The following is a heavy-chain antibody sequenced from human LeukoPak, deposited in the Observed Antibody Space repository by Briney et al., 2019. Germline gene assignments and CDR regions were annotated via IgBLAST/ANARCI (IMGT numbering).Heavy chain of an antibody. CDR2: INPNSGGT. V-gene: IGHV1-2*02. J-gene: IGHJ5*02. CDR1: GYTFTGHY. CDR3: ARDGGRYQLLWNWFDP. Sequence: ASVKVSCKASGYTFTGHYIHWVRQAPGQGLEWMGWINPNSGGTNYAQKFQGRVTMTRDTSISTAYMELSRLRSDDTAVYYCARDGGRYQLLWNWFDPWGQGTLVTVSS. D-gene: IGHD2-2*01.